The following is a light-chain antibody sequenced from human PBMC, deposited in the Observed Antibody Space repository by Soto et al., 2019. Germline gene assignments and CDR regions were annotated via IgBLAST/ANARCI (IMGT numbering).Light chain of an antibody. CDR1: QSVNSH. CDR3: QQHNNWPRT. Sequence: EIVMTQSPATLSGSPGERATLSCRASQSVNSHLAWYHQKPGQAPRLLIYGASTRATGIPARFSGSGSGTEFTLTISSLQSEDFAVYYCQQHNNWPRTFGQGTKVEIK. V-gene: IGKV3-15*01. J-gene: IGKJ1*01. CDR2: GAS.